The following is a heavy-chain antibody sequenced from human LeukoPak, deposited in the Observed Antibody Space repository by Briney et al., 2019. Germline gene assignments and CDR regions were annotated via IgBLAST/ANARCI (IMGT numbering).Heavy chain of an antibody. Sequence: SETLSLTCTVSGGSVSSADYYWSWIRHPPGKALEWIGYIYHTGSNNYKYSLKSRVTISLDTSKNRFSLRLTSVTAADTAVYFCAREYGNEVPFDIWGQGTMVTVSS. D-gene: IGHD1-1*01. CDR1: GGSVSSADYY. J-gene: IGHJ3*02. CDR3: AREYGNEVPFDI. V-gene: IGHV4-61*08. CDR2: IYHTGSN.